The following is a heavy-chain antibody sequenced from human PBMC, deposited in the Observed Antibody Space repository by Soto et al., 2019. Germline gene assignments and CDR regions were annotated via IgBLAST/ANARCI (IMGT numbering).Heavy chain of an antibody. J-gene: IGHJ4*02. CDR2: VSIGGST. CDR3: AKRRGAGGHFDY. Sequence: PGCSPRPCCEASGLTFGSYAVGWLRQGPGKWLEWVAVVSIGGSTHYADSVRGRFTISRDNSKNTLSLQMNSLTAEDTAVYFCAKRRGAGGHFDYWGQGALVTVSS. CDR1: GLTFGSYA. V-gene: IGHV3-23*01. D-gene: IGHD2-15*01.